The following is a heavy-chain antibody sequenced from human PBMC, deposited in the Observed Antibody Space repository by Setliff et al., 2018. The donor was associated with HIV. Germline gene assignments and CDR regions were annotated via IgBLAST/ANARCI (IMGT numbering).Heavy chain of an antibody. Sequence: LSLTCGLNGVPFSDYYWNWIRQSPGKGLEWIVEVNHNGDINYNPSLQSRVTVSVDTSKPQFSLKMNSVTAADTAVYYCAITIVGVTTEMYWGQGTLVTVSS. V-gene: IGHV4-34*01. CDR2: VNHNGDI. CDR3: AITIVGVTTEMY. D-gene: IGHD2-21*02. CDR1: GVPFSDYY. J-gene: IGHJ4*02.